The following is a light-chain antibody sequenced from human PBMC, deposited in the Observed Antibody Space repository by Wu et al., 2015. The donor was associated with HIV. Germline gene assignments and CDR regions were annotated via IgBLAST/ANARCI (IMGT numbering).Light chain of an antibody. J-gene: IGKJ4*01. CDR2: VAS. CDR3: QHYNKIPPLT. V-gene: IGKV3-15*01. Sequence: EIVMTQSPATVSVSPGERATLSCRASQSVGSNLAWYQQKPGQAPRLLINVASTRATGIPVRFSGSGSGTEFTLTISSMQSEDSAIYYCQHYNKIPPLTFGGGTKVEIK. CDR1: QSVGSN.